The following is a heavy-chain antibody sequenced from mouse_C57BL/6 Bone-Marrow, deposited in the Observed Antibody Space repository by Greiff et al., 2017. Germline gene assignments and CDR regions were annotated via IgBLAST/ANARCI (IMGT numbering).Heavy chain of an antibody. D-gene: IGHD2-3*01. CDR2: IHPNSGST. J-gene: IGHJ1*03. CDR1: GYTFTSYW. V-gene: IGHV1-64*01. CDR3: ARGGIRWLLRGYWYFDV. Sequence: QVHVKQPGAELVKPGASVKLSCKASGYTFTSYWMHWVKQRPGQGLEWIGMIHPNSGSTNYNEKFKSKATLTVDKSSSTAYMQRSSLTSEDSAVYYCARGGIRWLLRGYWYFDVWGTGTTVTVSS.